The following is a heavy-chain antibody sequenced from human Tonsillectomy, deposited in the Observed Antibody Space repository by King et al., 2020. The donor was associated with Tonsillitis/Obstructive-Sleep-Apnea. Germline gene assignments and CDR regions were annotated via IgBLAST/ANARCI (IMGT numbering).Heavy chain of an antibody. CDR2: IYYSGST. D-gene: IGHD3-3*01. V-gene: IGHV4-31*03. J-gene: IGHJ5*02. CDR1: GGSISSNVYY. CDR3: AREARHDFWSGYSAFNWFDP. Sequence: QLQESGPGLVKPSQTLSLTCSVSGGSISSNVYYWSWIRQHPVKGLEWIGYIYYSGSTYYNPSLKSRVIISVDTSKNQFSLKLTSVTAADTAVYYCAREARHDFWSGYSAFNWFDPWGQGTLAT.